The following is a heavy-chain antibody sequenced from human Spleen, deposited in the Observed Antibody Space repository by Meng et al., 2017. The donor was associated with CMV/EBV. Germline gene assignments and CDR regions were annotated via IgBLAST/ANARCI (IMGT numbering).Heavy chain of an antibody. J-gene: IGHJ4*02. CDR2: ISYDGSNK. D-gene: IGHD6-13*01. V-gene: IGHV3-30-3*01. CDR3: ARGGTYSSSSEPDY. CDR1: GFTFSSYA. Sequence: SGFTFSSYAMHWVRQAPGKGLEWVAVISYDGSNKYYADSVKGRFTISRDNSKNTLYLQMNSLRAEDTAVYYCARGGTYSSSSEPDYWGQGTLVTVSS.